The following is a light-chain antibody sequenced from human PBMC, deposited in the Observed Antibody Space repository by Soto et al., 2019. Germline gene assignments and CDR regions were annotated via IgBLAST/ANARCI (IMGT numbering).Light chain of an antibody. Sequence: QSVLTQPASVSGSPGQSITISCTGTSSDVGSYNLVSWYQQHPGKAPKLMIYEGTKRPSGVSDRFSGSRSGNMASLTISGLQAEDEAYYYCCSYASSSTYVFGSGTKVTVL. CDR3: CSYASSSTYV. J-gene: IGLJ1*01. V-gene: IGLV2-23*01. CDR1: SSDVGSYNL. CDR2: EGT.